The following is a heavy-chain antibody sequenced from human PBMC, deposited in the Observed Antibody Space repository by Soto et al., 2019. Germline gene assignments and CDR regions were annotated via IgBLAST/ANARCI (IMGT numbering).Heavy chain of an antibody. V-gene: IGHV3-23*01. CDR1: GFSSSTYA. J-gene: IGHJ4*02. CDR3: AKDSSNPYDFWSGYYMADY. CDR2: ISRSGGST. Sequence: GGSLRLSCAASGFSSSTYAMSWVRQAPGKGLKWVSSISRSGGSTYCSDSVKGRFTISRDNSKNTLYLQMNSLRGDDTALYYCAKDSSNPYDFWSGYYMADYWGQGTLVTVSS. D-gene: IGHD3-3*01.